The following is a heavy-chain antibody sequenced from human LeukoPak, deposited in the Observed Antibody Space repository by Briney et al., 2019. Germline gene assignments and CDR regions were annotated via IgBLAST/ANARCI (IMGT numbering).Heavy chain of an antibody. J-gene: IGHJ3*02. Sequence: GESLKISCKGSGYSFTSYWIGWVRQMPGKGLEWMGIIYPGDSDTRYSPSFQGQVTISADKSISTAYLQWSSLKASDTAMYYCARRPYYYDSGRVLDAFDIWGQGTMVTVSS. CDR1: GYSFTSYW. V-gene: IGHV5-51*01. CDR3: ARRPYYYDSGRVLDAFDI. CDR2: IYPGDSDT. D-gene: IGHD3-10*01.